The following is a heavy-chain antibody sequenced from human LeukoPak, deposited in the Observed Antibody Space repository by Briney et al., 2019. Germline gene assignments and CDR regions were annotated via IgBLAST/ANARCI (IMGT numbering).Heavy chain of an antibody. J-gene: IGHJ4*02. V-gene: IGHV4-38-2*02. Sequence: SETLSLTCTVSGYSISSGYYWGWIRQPPGKGLEWIGSIYHSGSTYYNPSLKSRVTISVDTSKNQFSQKLSSVTAADAAVYYCARDDVTMVRGVIHGGIDYWGQGTLVTVSS. CDR2: IYHSGST. CDR1: GYSISSGYY. D-gene: IGHD3-10*01. CDR3: ARDDVTMVRGVIHGGIDY.